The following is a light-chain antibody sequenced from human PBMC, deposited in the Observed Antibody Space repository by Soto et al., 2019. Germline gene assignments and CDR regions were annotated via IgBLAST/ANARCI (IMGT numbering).Light chain of an antibody. CDR2: DAS. J-gene: IGKJ2*01. Sequence: EIVLTQSPATLSLSPGERATLSCRASQSVSSYLAWYQQKPGQAPRLLIYDASNRATGIPARFSGSGSGTDFTLTISSLEPEDFAVYYCQQRSNFPRHTFGQGTKLEIK. CDR3: QQRSNFPRHT. V-gene: IGKV3-11*01. CDR1: QSVSSY.